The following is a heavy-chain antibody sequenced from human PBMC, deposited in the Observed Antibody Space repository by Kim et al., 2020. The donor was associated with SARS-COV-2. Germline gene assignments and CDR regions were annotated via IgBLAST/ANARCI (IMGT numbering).Heavy chain of an antibody. Sequence: ASVKVSCKASGYTFTSYAMHWVRQAPGQRLEWMGWINAGNGNTKYSQKFQGRVTITRDTSASTAYMELSSLRSEDTAVYYCASWYSGSPVKTYYYYGMDVWGQGTTVTVSS. CDR3: ASWYSGSPVKTYYYYGMDV. CDR1: GYTFTSYA. CDR2: INAGNGNT. V-gene: IGHV1-3*01. D-gene: IGHD1-26*01. J-gene: IGHJ6*02.